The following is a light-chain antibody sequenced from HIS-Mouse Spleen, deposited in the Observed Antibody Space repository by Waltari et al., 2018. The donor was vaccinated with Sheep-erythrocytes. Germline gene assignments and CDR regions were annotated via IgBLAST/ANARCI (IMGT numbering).Light chain of an antibody. V-gene: IGKV1-39*01. J-gene: IGKJ4*01. CDR1: QSISSY. CDR3: QQSYSTPPLT. Sequence: DIQMTQSPSSLSASVGDRVTITCRASQSISSYLNWYQQKPGKAPKLLIYAAVSWQSGGPSRFSGSGSVTDVTLTISSLQPEDFATYYCQQSYSTPPLTFGGGTKVEIK. CDR2: AAV.